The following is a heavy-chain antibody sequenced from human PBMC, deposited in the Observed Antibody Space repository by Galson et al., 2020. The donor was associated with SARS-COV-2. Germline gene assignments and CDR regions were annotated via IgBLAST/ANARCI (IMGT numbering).Heavy chain of an antibody. V-gene: IGHV3-21*01. CDR2: ISSSSSYI. CDR1: GFTFSSYS. Sequence: GGSLRLSCAASGFTFSSYSMNWVRQAPGKGLEWVSSISSSSSYIYYADSVKGRFTISRDNAKNSLYLQMNSLRAEDTAVYYCARGEPGIAVAGTLDYWGQGTLVTVSS. CDR3: ARGEPGIAVAGTLDY. D-gene: IGHD6-19*01. J-gene: IGHJ4*02.